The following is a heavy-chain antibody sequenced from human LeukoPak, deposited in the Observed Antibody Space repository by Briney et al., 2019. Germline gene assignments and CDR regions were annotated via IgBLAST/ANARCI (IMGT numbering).Heavy chain of an antibody. V-gene: IGHV1-18*01. CDR2: ISAYNGNT. Sequence: GASVKVSCKASGYTFTSYGISWVRQAPGQGLEWMGWISAYNGNTNYAQKLQGRVTMTTDTSTSTAYMELRSLRSDDTAVYYCARQYSSGWNSPNFDYWGQGTLVTVSS. CDR1: GYTFTSYG. CDR3: ARQYSSGWNSPNFDY. D-gene: IGHD6-19*01. J-gene: IGHJ4*02.